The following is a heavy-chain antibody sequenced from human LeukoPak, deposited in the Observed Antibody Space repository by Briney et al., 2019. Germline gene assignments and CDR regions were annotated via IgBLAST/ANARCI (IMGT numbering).Heavy chain of an antibody. J-gene: IGHJ4*02. Sequence: SVKVSCKASGGTFSSYAISWVRQAPGQGLEWMGRIIPIFGTANYAQKFQGRVTITTDESTSTAYMELSNLRSEDTAVYYCAREEMATIPAYYFDYWGQGTLVTVSS. V-gene: IGHV1-69*05. CDR1: GGTFSSYA. CDR3: AREEMATIPAYYFDY. D-gene: IGHD5-24*01. CDR2: IIPIFGTA.